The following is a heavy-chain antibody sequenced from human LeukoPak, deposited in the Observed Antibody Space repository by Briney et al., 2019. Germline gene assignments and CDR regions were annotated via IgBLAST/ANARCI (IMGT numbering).Heavy chain of an antibody. J-gene: IGHJ4*02. CDR3: ARVRDGYNFGYFDY. D-gene: IGHD5-24*01. Sequence: PSETLSLTCAVSGFSISSGYYWGWIRQPPGKGLEWIGSIYHSESTYYNPSLKSRVTISVDTSTNHFSLKLRSVTAADTAVYYCARVRDGYNFGYFDYWGQGTLVTVSS. V-gene: IGHV4-38-2*01. CDR2: IYHSEST. CDR1: GFSISSGYY.